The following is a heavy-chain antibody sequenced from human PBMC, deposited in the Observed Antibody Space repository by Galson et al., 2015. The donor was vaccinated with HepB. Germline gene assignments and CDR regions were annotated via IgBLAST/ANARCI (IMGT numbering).Heavy chain of an antibody. D-gene: IGHD3-9*01. CDR3: ARDDIDILTGYYTAGMDV. CDR1: GGTFSSYT. Sequence: SVKVSCKASGGTFSSYTISWVRQAPGQGLEWMGRIIPILGIANYAQKFQGRVTITADKSTSTAYMELSSLRSEDTAVYYCARDDIDILTGYYTAGMDVWGQGTTVTVSS. CDR2: IIPILGIA. V-gene: IGHV1-69*04. J-gene: IGHJ6*02.